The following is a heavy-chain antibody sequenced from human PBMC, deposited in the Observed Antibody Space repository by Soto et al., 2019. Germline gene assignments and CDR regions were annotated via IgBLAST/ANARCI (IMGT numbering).Heavy chain of an antibody. CDR2: IKQDGSKK. D-gene: IGHD3-3*01. V-gene: IGHV3-7*01. Sequence: GGSLRLSCAASGFTFSSYWISWVRQAPGKGLEWVANIKQDGSKKYYVDSVKGRFTISRDNAKNTLYLQMNSLRAEDTAVYYCARGRFWSGYSYYYYYYMDVWGKGTTVTVSS. J-gene: IGHJ6*03. CDR3: ARGRFWSGYSYYYYYYMDV. CDR1: GFTFSSYW.